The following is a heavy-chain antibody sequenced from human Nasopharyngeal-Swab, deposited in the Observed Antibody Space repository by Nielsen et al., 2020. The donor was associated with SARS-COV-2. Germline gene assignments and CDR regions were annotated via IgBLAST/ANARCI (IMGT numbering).Heavy chain of an antibody. CDR1: GFTFSNYA. D-gene: IGHD1-1*01. Sequence: GESLKISCAASGFTFSNYAMSWVRQAPGKGLEWVSVISIGGGGTTFYADSVKGRFTISRDNSKNTLFLQMNSLRVEDTAVYYCAKPTGTPLYYYMDVWGRGPRSPSP. V-gene: IGHV3-23*01. CDR2: ISIGGGGTT. CDR3: AKPTGTPLYYYMDV. J-gene: IGHJ6*03.